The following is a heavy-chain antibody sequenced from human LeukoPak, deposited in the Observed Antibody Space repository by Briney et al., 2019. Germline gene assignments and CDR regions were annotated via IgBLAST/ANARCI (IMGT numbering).Heavy chain of an antibody. CDR3: ARAPKWQGYYYYMDV. V-gene: IGHV1-8*03. J-gene: IGHJ6*03. CDR1: GYTFSSYD. D-gene: IGHD5-12*01. Sequence: ASVKVSCKASGYTFSSYDINWVRQATGQGLEWMGWMNPNSGNTGYAQKFQGRVTIARNTSISTAQMELSSLRSEDTAVYYCARAPKWQGYYYYMDVWGKGTTVTVSS. CDR2: MNPNSGNT.